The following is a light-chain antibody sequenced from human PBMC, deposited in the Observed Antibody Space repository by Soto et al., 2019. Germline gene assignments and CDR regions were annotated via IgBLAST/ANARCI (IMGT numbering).Light chain of an antibody. J-gene: IGKJ1*01. CDR2: DTS. CDR1: QSVSTNY. V-gene: IGKV3-20*01. Sequence: EIVFTQAPGALSLSPWKIATLSCRASQSVSTNYLAWYQQTPGQAPRPLIYDTSSRAVGIPDRFRGSGSGTDFTLTISRLEPEDFAVYSCQQSGSSPWTFGQGNKLEIK. CDR3: QQSGSSPWT.